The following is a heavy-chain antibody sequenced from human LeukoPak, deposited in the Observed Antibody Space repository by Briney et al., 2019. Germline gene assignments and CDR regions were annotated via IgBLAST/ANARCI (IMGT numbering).Heavy chain of an antibody. V-gene: IGHV3-23*01. J-gene: IGHJ4*02. CDR1: GFTFSSYA. D-gene: IGHD6-13*01. CDR3: AKAGYFLKYYFDY. Sequence: GGSLRLSCAASGFTFSSYAMSWVRQAPGKGLEWVSAISGSGGSTYYADSVKGRFTISRDNSKNTLYLQMNSLRAEGTAVYYCAKAGYFLKYYFDYWGQGTLVTVSS. CDR2: ISGSGGST.